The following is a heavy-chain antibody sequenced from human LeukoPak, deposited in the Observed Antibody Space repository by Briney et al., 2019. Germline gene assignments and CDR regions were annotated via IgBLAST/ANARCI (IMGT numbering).Heavy chain of an antibody. CDR2: INESEST. V-gene: IGHV4-34*01. Sequence: PSETLSLTCAVYGGSFSGYYWSWIRQPPGKGLEWIGEINESESTNYNPSLKSRVTISVDTSKNQFSLKLSSVTAADTAVYYCASGRQTTYSSGWSHYYYYMDVWGKGTTVTISS. CDR3: ASGRQTTYSSGWSHYYYYMDV. CDR1: GGSFSGYY. D-gene: IGHD6-19*01. J-gene: IGHJ6*03.